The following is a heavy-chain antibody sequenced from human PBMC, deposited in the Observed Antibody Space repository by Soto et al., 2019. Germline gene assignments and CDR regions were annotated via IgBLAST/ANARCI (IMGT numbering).Heavy chain of an antibody. CDR3: AAMGAPATGLYFFDY. CDR2: ISYSGRT. V-gene: IGHV4-30-4*01. Sequence: QVQLQESGPGLVKPSQTLSLTCTVSGGSISSGNYYWRWIRQPPGKGLEWIGFISYSGRTYYSTSIKSLLTISVGTSKTQFSRNLSFVTAADTAVYYCAAMGAPATGLYFFDYWGQGSLVTVSS. J-gene: IGHJ4*02. D-gene: IGHD2-8*01. CDR1: GGSISSGNYY.